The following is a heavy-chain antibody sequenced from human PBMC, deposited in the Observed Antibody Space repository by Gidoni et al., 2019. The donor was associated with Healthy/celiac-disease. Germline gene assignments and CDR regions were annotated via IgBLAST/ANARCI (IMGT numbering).Heavy chain of an antibody. D-gene: IGHD3-22*01. Sequence: QVQLQESGPGLVKPSQTLSLTCTVSGGSISSGGYYWSWIRKHPGKGLEWIGYIDYSGSTYYDRSLKRRVSISVDTSKNQFSLKLSSVTAADTAVYYCARVNYYDSSGYYYYYYYGMDVWGQGTTVTVSS. CDR3: ARVNYYDSSGYYYYYYYGMDV. CDR1: GGSISSGGYY. CDR2: IDYSGST. V-gene: IGHV4-31*03. J-gene: IGHJ6*02.